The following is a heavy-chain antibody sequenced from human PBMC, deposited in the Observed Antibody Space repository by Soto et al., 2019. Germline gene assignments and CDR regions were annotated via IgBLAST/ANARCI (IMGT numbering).Heavy chain of an antibody. CDR3: AKANPAMVKYGMDV. D-gene: IGHD5-18*01. CDR1: GFTFSSYG. CDR2: ISYDGSNK. J-gene: IGHJ6*02. Sequence: QVQLVESGGGVVQPGRSLRLSCAASGFTFSSYGMHWVRKAPGKGLEWVAVISYDGSNKYYADSVKGRFTISRDNSKNRLYLQMNSLRAEDTAVYYCAKANPAMVKYGMDVWGQGTTVTVSS. V-gene: IGHV3-30*18.